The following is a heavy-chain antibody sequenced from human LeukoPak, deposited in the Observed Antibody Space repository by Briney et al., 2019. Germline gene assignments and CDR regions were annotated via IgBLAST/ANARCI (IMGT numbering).Heavy chain of an antibody. D-gene: IGHD4-23*01. CDR1: GVSISSTDYY. Sequence: PSETLSLTCIVSGVSISSTDYYWGWIRQPPGKGLEWIGSIYYSGSTYDNPPLKSRVTMSIDRSKNQFSLKLSSVTAADTAVYYCVRHYGGNYLPTVGYWGQGTLVTVSS. V-gene: IGHV4-39*01. J-gene: IGHJ4*02. CDR2: IYYSGST. CDR3: VRHYGGNYLPTVGY.